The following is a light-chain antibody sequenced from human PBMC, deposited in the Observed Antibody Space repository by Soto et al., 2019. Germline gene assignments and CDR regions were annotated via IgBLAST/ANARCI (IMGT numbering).Light chain of an antibody. CDR3: QHYNSYSEA. V-gene: IGKV1-5*03. Sequence: DIQMTQSPSTRSASVGDRVTITCRASQTMSSWLAWYQQKPGKAPKLLIYQASTLKSGVPSRFSGSGSGTEFTLTISSLQPDDFATYYCQHYNSYSEAFGQGTKVDIK. CDR1: QTMSSW. CDR2: QAS. J-gene: IGKJ1*01.